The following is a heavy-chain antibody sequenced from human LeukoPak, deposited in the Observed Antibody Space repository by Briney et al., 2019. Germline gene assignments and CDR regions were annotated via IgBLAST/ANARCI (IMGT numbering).Heavy chain of an antibody. CDR1: GFTFSTYS. J-gene: IGHJ4*02. CDR2: ISTNSSYI. Sequence: GGSPRLSCAASGFTFSTYSMNWVRQAPGKGLEWVSSISTNSSYIYYADSVKGRFTISRDNAKNSLYLQMNSLRAEDTAVYYCARDRYDFWNGVGVGFDYWGQGTLVTVSS. D-gene: IGHD3-3*01. CDR3: ARDRYDFWNGVGVGFDY. V-gene: IGHV3-21*01.